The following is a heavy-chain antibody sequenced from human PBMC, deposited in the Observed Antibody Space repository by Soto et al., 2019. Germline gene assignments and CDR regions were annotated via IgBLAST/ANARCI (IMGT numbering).Heavy chain of an antibody. CDR2: ISYDGSNK. CDR3: AKGGRYYGSGSYSHYYYYYYMDV. CDR1: GFTFSSYG. Sequence: GGSLRLSCAASGFTFSSYGMHWVRQAPGKGLEWVAVISYDGSNKYYADSVKGRFTISRDNSKNTLYLQMNSLRAEDTAVYYCAKGGRYYGSGSYSHYYYYYYMDVWGKGTTVTVSS. V-gene: IGHV3-30*18. J-gene: IGHJ6*03. D-gene: IGHD3-10*01.